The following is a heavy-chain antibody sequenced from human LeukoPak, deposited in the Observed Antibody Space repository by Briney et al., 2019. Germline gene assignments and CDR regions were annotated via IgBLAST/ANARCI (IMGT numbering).Heavy chain of an antibody. CDR3: ARGDRHDEYYFDY. V-gene: IGHV3-48*03. D-gene: IGHD3-3*01. CDR1: GFTFTRYE. CDR2: SSSSGSTI. J-gene: IGHJ4*02. Sequence: GGSLRLSCAASGFTFTRYEMNWVRQAPGKGLKWVSHSSSSGSTIHYADSVKGRFTFSRDNAKNSLYLQMNSLRAEDTAVYYCARGDRHDEYYFDYWGQGTLITVSS.